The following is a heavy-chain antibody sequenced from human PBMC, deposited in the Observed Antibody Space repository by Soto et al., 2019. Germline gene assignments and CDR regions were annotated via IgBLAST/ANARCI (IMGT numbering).Heavy chain of an antibody. D-gene: IGHD3-9*01. CDR3: ARGIRYFDWYDAFDI. J-gene: IGHJ3*02. CDR2: MYHSGST. CDR1: GGSISSGGYS. V-gene: IGHV4-30-2*01. Sequence: SETLSLTCAVSGGSISSGGYSWSWIRQPPGKGLEWIGYMYHSGSTYYNPSLKSRVTISIDRSKNQFSLKLSSVTAADTAVYYCARGIRYFDWYDAFDIWGQGTMVTVSS.